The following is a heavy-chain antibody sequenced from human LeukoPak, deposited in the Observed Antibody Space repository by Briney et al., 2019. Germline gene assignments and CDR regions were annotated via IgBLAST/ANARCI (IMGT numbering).Heavy chain of an antibody. CDR1: GFTFGDYG. J-gene: IGHJ6*03. Sequence: GGSLRLSCAASGFTFGDYGMSWVRQAPGKGLEWVSGINWNGGSTGYADSVKGRFTISRDNAKNSLYLQMNSMRAEDTALYYCARNGVGLAAYYYMDAWGKGTTVTVSS. V-gene: IGHV3-20*04. CDR3: ARNGVGLAAYYYMDA. CDR2: INWNGGST. D-gene: IGHD2-2*01.